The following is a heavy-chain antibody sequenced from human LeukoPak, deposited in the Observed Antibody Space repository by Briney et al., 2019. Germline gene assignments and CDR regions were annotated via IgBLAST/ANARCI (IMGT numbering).Heavy chain of an antibody. Sequence: GRSLRLSCAASGFTFSSYGTHWVRQAPGKGLEWVAVISYDGSNKYYADSVKGRFTISRDNSKNTLYLQMNSLRAEDTAMYYCAKEGAAAAGTFDYWGQGTLVTVSS. CDR1: GFTFSSYG. V-gene: IGHV3-30*18. CDR3: AKEGAAAAGTFDY. J-gene: IGHJ4*02. D-gene: IGHD6-13*01. CDR2: ISYDGSNK.